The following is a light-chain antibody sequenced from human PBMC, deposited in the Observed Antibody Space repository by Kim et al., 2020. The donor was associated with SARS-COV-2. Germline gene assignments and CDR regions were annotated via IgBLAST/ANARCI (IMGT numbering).Light chain of an antibody. CDR1: ESVRRS. Sequence: LYAGERATLTCRASESVRRSLGWYQQKPGEAPRLINYSVSKGANGIPARISSSRSGTGFTLTISSIEPEDFAVYYCKQRNSWPITFGEGTQLGIK. CDR3: KQRNSWPIT. V-gene: IGKV3-11*01. CDR2: SVS. J-gene: IGKJ5*01.